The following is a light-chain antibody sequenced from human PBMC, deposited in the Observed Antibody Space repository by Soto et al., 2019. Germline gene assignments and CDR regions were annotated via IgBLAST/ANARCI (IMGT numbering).Light chain of an antibody. CDR3: QQYGSSTGWT. J-gene: IGKJ1*01. CDR2: GAS. Sequence: EIVLTQSPGTLSLSPGERATLSCRASQSVSSSYLAWYQQKPGQAPRLLIYGASSRATGIPDRFSGSGSVTDLTLTISRREPEDFAVYYCQQYGSSTGWTFGQGTKVDIK. CDR1: QSVSSSY. V-gene: IGKV3-20*01.